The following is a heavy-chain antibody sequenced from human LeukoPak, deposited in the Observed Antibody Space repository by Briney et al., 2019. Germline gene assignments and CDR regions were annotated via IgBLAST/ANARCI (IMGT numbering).Heavy chain of an antibody. D-gene: IGHD4-11*01. V-gene: IGHV1-69*13. CDR1: GGTFSSYA. CDR2: IIPIFGTA. CDR3: ARAYSNYAVGEDY. J-gene: IGHJ4*02. Sequence: ASVKVSCKASGGTFSSYAISWVRQAPGQGLEWMGGIIPIFGTANYAQKFQGRVTITADESTSTAYMELSSLRSEDTAAYYCARAYSNYAVGEDYWGQGTLVTVSS.